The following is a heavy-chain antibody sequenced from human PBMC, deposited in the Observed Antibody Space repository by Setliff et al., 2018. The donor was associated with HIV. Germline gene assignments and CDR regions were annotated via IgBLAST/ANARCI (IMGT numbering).Heavy chain of an antibody. Sequence: SETLSLTCTVSGGSISSGSYYWSWIRQPAGKGLEWIGRIYTSGSTKYNPFLKSRVTISVDTSKNQFSLKVSSVTAADTAVYYCARVARGGHSSRWYYFDYWGQGTLVTVSS. CDR3: ARVARGGHSSRWYYFDY. CDR1: GGSISSGSYY. J-gene: IGHJ4*02. CDR2: IYTSGST. D-gene: IGHD6-13*01. V-gene: IGHV4-61*02.